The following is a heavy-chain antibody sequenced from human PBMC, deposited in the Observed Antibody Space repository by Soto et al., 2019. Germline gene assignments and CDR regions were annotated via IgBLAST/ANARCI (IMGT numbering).Heavy chain of an antibody. CDR1: GYIFTGHD. D-gene: IGHD3-10*01. J-gene: IGHJ4*02. CDR3: VRLLIIGAKTHFDY. V-gene: IGHV1-2*02. Sequence: ASVKVSCKASGYIFTGHDMHWVRQAPGQGLEWMGWINLNSGGTNYAQKFQGRLTMTIDTSINTAYMELSRLRSDDTAFYYCVRLLIIGAKTHFDYWGQGTLVTVSS. CDR2: INLNSGGT.